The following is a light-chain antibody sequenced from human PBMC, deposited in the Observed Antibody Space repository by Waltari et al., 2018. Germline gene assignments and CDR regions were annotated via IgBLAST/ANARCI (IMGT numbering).Light chain of an antibody. V-gene: IGLV1-47*01. Sequence: QSVLTHPPSASGTPGQRVTISCSGTSSNIGSNVVNWYQQVPGTTPKLLIYRNDQRPSGVPDRVSGSKSGTSASLASSGLRSEDEADYYCAAWDDKLGGRWEFGGGTKLTVL. J-gene: IGLJ2*01. CDR1: SSNIGSNV. CDR3: AAWDDKLGGRWE. CDR2: RND.